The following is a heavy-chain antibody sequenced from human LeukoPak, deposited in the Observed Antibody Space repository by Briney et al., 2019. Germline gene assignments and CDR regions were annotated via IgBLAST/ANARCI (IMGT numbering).Heavy chain of an antibody. CDR2: IWYDGSNK. CDR3: ASGGPGTPPGYFDY. J-gene: IGHJ4*02. V-gene: IGHV3-33*01. CDR1: GFTFSTSA. D-gene: IGHD2-15*01. Sequence: GGSLRLSCAASGFTFSTSAMHWVRQAPGKGLEWVAVIWYDGSNKHYAESVKGRFSISRDNSKSTLYLQMNSLRAEDTAVYYCASGGPGTPPGYFDYWGQGTLVTVSS.